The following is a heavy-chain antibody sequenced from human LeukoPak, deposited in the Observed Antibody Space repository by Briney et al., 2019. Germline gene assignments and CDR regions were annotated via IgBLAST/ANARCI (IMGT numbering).Heavy chain of an antibody. Sequence: PGGSLRLSCAASGFTFSSYSMNWVRQAPGKGLEWVSSISSSSSYIYYADSVKGRFTISRDNAKNSLCLQMNSLRAEDTAVYYCARDGQYSGYDSDFDYWGQGTLVTVSS. CDR3: ARDGQYSGYDSDFDY. D-gene: IGHD5-12*01. V-gene: IGHV3-21*01. J-gene: IGHJ4*02. CDR1: GFTFSSYS. CDR2: ISSSSSYI.